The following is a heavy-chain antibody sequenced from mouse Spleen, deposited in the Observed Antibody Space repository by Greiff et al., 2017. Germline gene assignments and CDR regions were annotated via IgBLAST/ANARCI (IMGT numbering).Heavy chain of an antibody. CDR3: ARTDSSGYGLDY. D-gene: IGHD3-2*02. Sequence: EVKLMESGGDLVKPGGSLKLSCAASGFTFSSYGMSWVRQTPDKRLEWVATISSGGSYTYYPDSVKGRFTISRDNAKNTLYLQMSSLKSEDTAMYYCARTDSSGYGLDYWGQGTTLTVSS. CDR2: ISSGGSYT. J-gene: IGHJ2*01. CDR1: GFTFSSYG. V-gene: IGHV5-6*01.